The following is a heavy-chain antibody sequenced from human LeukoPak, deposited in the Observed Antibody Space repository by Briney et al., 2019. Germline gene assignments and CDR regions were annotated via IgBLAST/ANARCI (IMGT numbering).Heavy chain of an antibody. D-gene: IGHD6-19*01. J-gene: IGHJ5*02. Sequence: SETLSLTCTVSGGSISSYYWSWIRQPPGKGLEWIGYIYYSGSTNYNPSLKSRVTISVDTSKNQFSLKLSSVTAANTAVYYCARGLAVAGTLFDPWGQGTLVTVSS. CDR2: IYYSGST. CDR1: GGSISSYY. CDR3: ARGLAVAGTLFDP. V-gene: IGHV4-59*01.